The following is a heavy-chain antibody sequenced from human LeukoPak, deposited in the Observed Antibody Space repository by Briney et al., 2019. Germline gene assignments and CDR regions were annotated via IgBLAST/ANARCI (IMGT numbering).Heavy chain of an antibody. D-gene: IGHD5-12*01. CDR1: GYTFTGYY. CDR3: ARSFGSGYDYYYYFMDV. CDR2: INPNSGGT. J-gene: IGHJ6*03. V-gene: IGHV1-2*02. Sequence: ASVKVSCKASGYTFTGYYMHWVRQAPGQGLEWMGWINPNSGGTNYAQKFQGRVTMTRDTSISTAYMELSRLRSEDTAVYFCARSFGSGYDYYYYFMDVWGKGTTVTVSS.